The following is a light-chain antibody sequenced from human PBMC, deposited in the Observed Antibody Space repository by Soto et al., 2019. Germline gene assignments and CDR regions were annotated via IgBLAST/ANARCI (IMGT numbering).Light chain of an antibody. Sequence: QSVLTQPASESGSPGQSITISCTGTSSDVGSYNLVSWYQQHPGKAPKLMIYEGSKRPSGVSNRFSGSKSGNTASLTISGLQAEDEADYYCCSYAGSSTFLWVFGGGTKVTVL. J-gene: IGLJ3*02. CDR1: SSDVGSYNL. CDR3: CSYAGSSTFLWV. V-gene: IGLV2-23*03. CDR2: EGS.